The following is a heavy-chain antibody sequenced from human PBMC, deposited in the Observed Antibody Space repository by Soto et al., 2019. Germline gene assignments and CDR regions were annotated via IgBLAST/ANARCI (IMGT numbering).Heavy chain of an antibody. CDR3: ARRLGYCSGGSCLKTPRGYYYYYMDV. Sequence: SETLSLTCTVSGGSISSYYWSWIRQPPGKGLEWIGYIYYSGSTNYNPSLKSRVTISVDTSKNQFSLKLSSVTAADTAVYYCARRLGYCSGGSCLKTPRGYYYYYMDVWGKGTTVTVSS. CDR1: GGSISSYY. V-gene: IGHV4-59*08. CDR2: IYYSGST. D-gene: IGHD2-15*01. J-gene: IGHJ6*03.